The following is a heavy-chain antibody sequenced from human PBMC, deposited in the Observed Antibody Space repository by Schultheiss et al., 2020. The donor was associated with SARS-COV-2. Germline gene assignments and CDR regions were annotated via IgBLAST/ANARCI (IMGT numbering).Heavy chain of an antibody. D-gene: IGHD1-26*01. V-gene: IGHV4-61*02. CDR3: ARESGNSLSHWYFDP. CDR2: VHASGRT. Sequence: SETLSLTCDVSGGSISRNTYYWIRQPAGKGLEWIGRVHASGRTDYNPSLRSRVTISVDTSKNQFSLKLSSVTAADTAVYYCARESGNSLSHWYFDPWGRGTLVTVSS. CDR1: GGSISRNT. J-gene: IGHJ2*01.